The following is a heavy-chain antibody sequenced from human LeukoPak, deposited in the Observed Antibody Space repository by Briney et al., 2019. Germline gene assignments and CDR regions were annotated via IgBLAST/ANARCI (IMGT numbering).Heavy chain of an antibody. CDR3: AKDTDAYGGDMDV. D-gene: IGHD3-16*01. CDR1: GFTFSSYW. Sequence: GGSLRLSCAASGFTFSSYWMHWVRQAPGKGLVWVSRINSDGSSTSYADSVKGRFTISRDNSKNTLYLQMNSLRAEDTAVYYCAKDTDAYGGDMDVWGKGTTVTVSS. J-gene: IGHJ6*03. CDR2: INSDGSST. V-gene: IGHV3-74*01.